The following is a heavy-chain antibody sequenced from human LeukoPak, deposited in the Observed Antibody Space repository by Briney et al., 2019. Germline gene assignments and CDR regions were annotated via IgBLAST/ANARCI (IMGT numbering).Heavy chain of an antibody. J-gene: IGHJ6*01. CDR2: IIPIFGTA. CDR3: PRRRGRNSGGLYPNYYNRMDL. CDR1: GGTFSSYA. D-gene: IGHD6-19*01. Sequence: SVKVSCKASGGTFSSYAISWVRQAPGQGLEWMGGIIPIFGTANYAQKFQGRVTITADKSTSTAYMELSSLRSEDTAVYYCPRRRGRNSGGLYPNYYNRMDLSGKGGTVTLS. V-gene: IGHV1-69*06.